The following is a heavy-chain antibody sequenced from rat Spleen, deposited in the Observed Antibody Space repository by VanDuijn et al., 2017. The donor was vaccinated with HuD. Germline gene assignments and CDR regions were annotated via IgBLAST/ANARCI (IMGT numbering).Heavy chain of an antibody. Sequence: QVQLKESGPVLVQASETLSLTCTVSGFSLTNYGVIWVRQSPGKGLEWMGIIGGDGNTDYNSALKSRLSINRDTSKSQVFLKMNSLQTDDTAIYYCTRSSWDYWGQGVMVTVSS. J-gene: IGHJ2*01. CDR3: TRSSWDY. V-gene: IGHV2S75*01. D-gene: IGHD1-2*01. CDR2: IGGDGNT. CDR1: GFSLTNYG.